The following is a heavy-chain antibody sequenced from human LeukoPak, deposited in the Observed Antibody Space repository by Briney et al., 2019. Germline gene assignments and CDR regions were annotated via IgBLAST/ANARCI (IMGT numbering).Heavy chain of an antibody. CDR1: GFTFTSSA. CDR3: ATTVTSQGWYFDL. V-gene: IGHV1-58*01. CDR2: IVVGSGNT. D-gene: IGHD4-17*01. J-gene: IGHJ2*01. Sequence: GASVKVSCKASGFTFTSSAVQWVRQARGQRLEWRGWIVVGSGNTNYAQKFQERVTITRDMSTSTAYMELSSLRSEDTAVYYCATTVTSQGWYFDLWGRGTLVTVSS.